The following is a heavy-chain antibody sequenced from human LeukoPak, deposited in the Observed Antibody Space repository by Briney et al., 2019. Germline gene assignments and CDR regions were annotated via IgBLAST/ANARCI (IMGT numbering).Heavy chain of an antibody. J-gene: IGHJ6*03. Sequence: PSETLSLTCAVYGGSFSGYYWSWIRQPPGKGLEWIGEINHSGSTNYNPSLKSRVTISVDTSKNQFSLKLSSVTAADTAVYYCASVGYSSSWYSYYYYYYMDVWGKGTTVTVSS. D-gene: IGHD6-13*01. V-gene: IGHV4-34*01. CDR2: INHSGST. CDR3: ASVGYSSSWYSYYYYYYMDV. CDR1: GGSFSGYY.